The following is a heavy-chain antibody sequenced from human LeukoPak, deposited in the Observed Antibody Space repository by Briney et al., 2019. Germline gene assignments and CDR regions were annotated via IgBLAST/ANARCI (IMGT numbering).Heavy chain of an antibody. D-gene: IGHD2-2*01. CDR2: IYYSGST. J-gene: IGHJ3*02. CDR1: GGSISSYY. V-gene: IGHV4-59*08. CDR3: ARQLNPYCSSTSCNGKAFDI. Sequence: SETLSLTCTVSGGSISSYYWSWIRQPPGKGLEWIGYIYYSGSTNYNPSLKSRVTISVDTSKNQFSLKLSSVTAADTAVYYCARQLNPYCSSTSCNGKAFDIWGQGTMVTVSS.